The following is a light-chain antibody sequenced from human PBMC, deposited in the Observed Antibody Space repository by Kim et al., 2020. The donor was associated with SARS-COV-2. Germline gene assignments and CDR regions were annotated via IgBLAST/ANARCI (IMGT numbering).Light chain of an antibody. J-gene: IGLJ1*01. Sequence: GQSITISCTGTSSDFGTYNYVSWYQQHPGKAPKLMIYDGSQRPSGVSNRFSGSKSGNTASLTISGLQSEDEADYFCCSFTSSSTYVFGTGTKVTVL. CDR2: DGS. CDR1: SSDFGTYNY. CDR3: CSFTSSSTYV. V-gene: IGLV2-14*04.